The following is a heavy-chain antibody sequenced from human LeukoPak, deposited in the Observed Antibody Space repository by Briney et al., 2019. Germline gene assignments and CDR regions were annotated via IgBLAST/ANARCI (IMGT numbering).Heavy chain of an antibody. J-gene: IGHJ4*02. CDR1: RFTFSSYG. CDR2: IKQDGSEK. V-gene: IGHV3-7*01. D-gene: IGHD7-27*01. CDR3: ARDPGDYFDY. Sequence: GGSLRLSCAASRFTFSSYGMHWVRQAPGKGLEWVANIKQDGSEKYYVDSVKGRFTISRDNAKNSLYLQMNSLRAEDTAVYYCARDPGDYFDYWGQGTLVTVSS.